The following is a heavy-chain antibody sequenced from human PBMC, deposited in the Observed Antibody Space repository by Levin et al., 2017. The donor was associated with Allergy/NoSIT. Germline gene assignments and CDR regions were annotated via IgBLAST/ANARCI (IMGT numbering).Heavy chain of an antibody. CDR1: GYTFRRYG. D-gene: IGHD1-1*01. CDR2: SSPYNGNT. V-gene: IGHV1-18*01. J-gene: IGHJ3*02. Sequence: SGESLKISCKASGYTFRRYGISWVRQAPGQGLEWMGWSSPYNGNTNYAQKLQGRVTMTTDTSTSTAYMELRSLRSDDTAVYFCARHCVAGTGEAFDIWGQGTRVTVSS. CDR3: ARHCVAGTGEAFDI.